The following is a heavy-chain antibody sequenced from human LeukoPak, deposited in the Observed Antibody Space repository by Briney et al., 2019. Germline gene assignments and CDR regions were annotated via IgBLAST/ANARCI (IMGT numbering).Heavy chain of an antibody. CDR2: ISYDGSNK. CDR1: GFTFSSYA. V-gene: IGHV3-30-3*01. J-gene: IGHJ4*02. Sequence: GRSLRLSCAASGFTFSSYAMHWVRQAPGEGLEWVAVISYDGSNKYYADSVKGRFTISRDNSKNTLYLQMNSLRAEDTAVYYCAREILQWLAQFSFDYWGQGTLVTVSS. D-gene: IGHD6-19*01. CDR3: AREILQWLAQFSFDY.